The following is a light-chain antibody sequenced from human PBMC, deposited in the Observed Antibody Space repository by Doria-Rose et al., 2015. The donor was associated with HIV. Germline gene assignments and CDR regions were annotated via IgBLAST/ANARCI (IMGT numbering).Light chain of an antibody. CDR2: AAS. J-gene: IGKJ1*01. CDR1: QTVSTY. V-gene: IGKV1-39*01. Sequence: IQVTQSPSSLSASLGDRVTITCRASQTVSTYLNWFQQEPGKAPKLLIYAASRLQSGVPSRFSGSGSGTDFTLTISGLQPGDFATYYCQQTYSSPPWTFGQGTMVEMK. CDR3: QQTYSSPPWT.